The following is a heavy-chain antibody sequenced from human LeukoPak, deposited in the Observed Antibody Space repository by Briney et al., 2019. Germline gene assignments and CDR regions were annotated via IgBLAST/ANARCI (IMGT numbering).Heavy chain of an antibody. V-gene: IGHV1-2*02. D-gene: IGHD6-19*01. Sequence: ASVKVSCKASGYTFTDYFIHWVRQAPGQGLEWMGWLSPKNGDTKYAQSFQGRVTMTRDTSINTVYMELRGLRSDDTAVYHCTRDEAVYNSVWKQTNWFDPWGQGTLVTVSS. CDR3: TRDEAVYNSVWKQTNWFDP. J-gene: IGHJ5*02. CDR2: LSPKNGDT. CDR1: GYTFTDYF.